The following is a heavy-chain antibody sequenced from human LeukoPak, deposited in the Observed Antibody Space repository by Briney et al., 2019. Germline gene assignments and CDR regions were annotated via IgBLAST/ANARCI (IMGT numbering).Heavy chain of an antibody. V-gene: IGHV4-4*07. CDR2: IHTSGST. CDR1: GGSIINYH. CDR3: ARDLGSSYFGRPDGSFDS. D-gene: IGHD3-10*02. Sequence: PSETLSLTCTVSGGSIINYHWSWIRQPAGKGLEWIGQIHTSGSTNYNPPLKSRVTMSIDTTEDQVSLTIRSVTAADTAFYYCARDLGSSYFGRPDGSFDSWGQGTLVTVSS. J-gene: IGHJ4*02.